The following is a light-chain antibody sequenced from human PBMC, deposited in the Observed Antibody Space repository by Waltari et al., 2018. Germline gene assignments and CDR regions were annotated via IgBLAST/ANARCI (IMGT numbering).Light chain of an antibody. Sequence: NFMLTQPHSVSESPGKTVTISCTRSSGSIASNYVQWYQQRPGSSPTPVIYEANPRPSGVPDRFSGSIDSSSNSASLTISGLKTEDEADYYCQSYDSSNVVFGGGTKLTVL. CDR2: EAN. J-gene: IGLJ2*01. V-gene: IGLV6-57*01. CDR3: QSYDSSNVV. CDR1: SGSIASNY.